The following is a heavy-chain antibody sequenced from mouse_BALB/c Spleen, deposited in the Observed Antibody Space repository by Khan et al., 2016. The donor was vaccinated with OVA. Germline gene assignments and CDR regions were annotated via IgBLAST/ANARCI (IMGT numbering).Heavy chain of an antibody. V-gene: IGHV1S56*01. CDR2: IYPGDGST. D-gene: IGHD2-4*01. CDR3: AREGLRGVAMDY. CDR1: GYTFTAYD. Sequence: QVQLQQSGPELVKPGASVKISCKASGYTFTAYDINWVKQRPGQGLEWIGWIYPGDGSTQYNEDFKGKATLTADRSSNTAYMKHRSLTSENAAVYVWAREGLRGVAMDYWGQGTSVSVAS. J-gene: IGHJ4*01.